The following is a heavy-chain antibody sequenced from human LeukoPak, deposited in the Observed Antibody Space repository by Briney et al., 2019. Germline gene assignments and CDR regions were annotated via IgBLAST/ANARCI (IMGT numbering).Heavy chain of an antibody. D-gene: IGHD6-13*01. CDR3: ASAGLVYSSGWYLETPFDY. CDR1: GFTFSSYS. J-gene: IGHJ4*02. Sequence: GGSLRLSCAASGFTFSSYSMNWVRQAPGKGLEWVSSISSSGSYISYADSVKGRFTISRDNAKNSLYLQMNSLRAEDTAVYYCASAGLVYSSGWYLETPFDYWGQGTLVTVSS. V-gene: IGHV3-21*01. CDR2: ISSSGSYI.